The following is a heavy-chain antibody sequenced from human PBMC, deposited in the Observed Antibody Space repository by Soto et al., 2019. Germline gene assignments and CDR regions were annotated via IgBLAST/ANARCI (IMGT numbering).Heavy chain of an antibody. CDR2: INPNSGGT. Sequence: ASVKVSCKASGYTFTGYYMHWVRQAPGQGLEWMGWINPNSGGTNYAQKFQGWVTMTTDTSTSTAYMELRSLRSDDTAVYYCARDQVGATGSGHYYYGMDVWGQGTTVTVSS. J-gene: IGHJ6*02. D-gene: IGHD1-26*01. CDR3: ARDQVGATGSGHYYYGMDV. V-gene: IGHV1-2*04. CDR1: GYTFTGYY.